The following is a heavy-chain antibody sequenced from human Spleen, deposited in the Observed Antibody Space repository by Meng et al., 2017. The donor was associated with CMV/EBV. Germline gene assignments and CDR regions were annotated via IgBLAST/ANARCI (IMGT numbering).Heavy chain of an antibody. D-gene: IGHD2/OR15-2a*01. CDR1: PFMGTY. V-gene: IGHV4-34*01. J-gene: IGHJ4*02. Sequence: PFMGTYSSWIRLPPGKGLEWIGEIDHSGSTKSHPSLKSRVTISVDTSKSQFFLNMKSMTAADTAVYYCARDAGQRATFYENLYFDYWGQGNLVTVSS. CDR2: IDHSGST. CDR3: ARDAGQRATFYENLYFDY.